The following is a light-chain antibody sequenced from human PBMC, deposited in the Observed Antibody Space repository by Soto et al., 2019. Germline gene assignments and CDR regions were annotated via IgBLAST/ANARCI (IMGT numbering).Light chain of an antibody. V-gene: IGKV3-20*01. J-gene: IGKJ2*01. CDR3: QQDGSSPYT. Sequence: EIVLTQSPGTLSLSPGERATLSCRASQSVSSDYLAWYHHKPGQAPRLLIYGASSRAPGIPDRFSGSGSGTDFTLTVYRLEPEDFAVYYCQQDGSSPYTFGQGTRLEIK. CDR2: GAS. CDR1: QSVSSDY.